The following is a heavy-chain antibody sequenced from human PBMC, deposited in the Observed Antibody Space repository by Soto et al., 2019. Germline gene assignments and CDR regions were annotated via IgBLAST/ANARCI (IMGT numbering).Heavy chain of an antibody. Sequence: QVQLVQSGAEVKKPGSSVKVSCKASGGTFSSYAISWVRQAPGQGLEWMGGIIPIFGTANYAQKFQGRVTIPADEPTSTAYRELSRLRSEDRAVYYCGRDSPPEGGALDIGGQGTMVTVSP. J-gene: IGHJ3*02. CDR3: GRDSPPEGGALDI. D-gene: IGHD1-26*01. CDR2: IIPIFGTA. CDR1: GGTFSSYA. V-gene: IGHV1-69*01.